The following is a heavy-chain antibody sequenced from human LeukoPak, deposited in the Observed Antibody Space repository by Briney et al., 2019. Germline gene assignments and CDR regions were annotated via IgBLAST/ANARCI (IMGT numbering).Heavy chain of an antibody. D-gene: IGHD4-17*01. CDR3: ARGIYGDSVAFDY. CDR1: GFTFSSYN. CDR2: IESDERRT. J-gene: IGHJ4*02. Sequence: GGSLRLSCAASGFTFSSYNIHWVRQPPGRGLVWVSRIESDERRTKYADSVAGRFTISRDHDKNTVYLQMNSLTDEDTAVYYCARGIYGDSVAFDYWGQGALVTVSS. V-gene: IGHV3-74*01.